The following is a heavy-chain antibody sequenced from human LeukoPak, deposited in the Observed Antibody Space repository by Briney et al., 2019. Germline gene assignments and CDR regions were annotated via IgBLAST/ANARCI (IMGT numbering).Heavy chain of an antibody. Sequence: GGSLRLSCAASGFTFSSYWMSWVRQAPGKGLEWVANINQDGSKKRYADSMKGRFTISRDNAKESLYLQLNSLRAEDTAVYYCAKWGPYCVGDYCPALDSWGPGTLVTVSS. V-gene: IGHV3-7*01. CDR1: GFTFSSYW. J-gene: IGHJ4*02. D-gene: IGHD2-21*02. CDR2: INQDGSKK. CDR3: AKWGPYCVGDYCPALDS.